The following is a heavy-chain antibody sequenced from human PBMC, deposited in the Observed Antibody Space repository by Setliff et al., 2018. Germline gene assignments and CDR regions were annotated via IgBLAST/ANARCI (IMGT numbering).Heavy chain of an antibody. CDR3: ARHLLVQGTYHFDY. CDR1: GASFSNYY. J-gene: IGHJ4*02. Sequence: SETLSLTCTVYGASFSNYYWGWVRQPPEERLEWIAEFDHSGTTKYNPSLMGRVTLSVDTTKNQFSLKLTSMTAADTAVYFCARHLLVQGTYHFDYWGQGSPVTVSS. V-gene: IGHV4-34*01. D-gene: IGHD3-10*01. CDR2: FDHSGTT.